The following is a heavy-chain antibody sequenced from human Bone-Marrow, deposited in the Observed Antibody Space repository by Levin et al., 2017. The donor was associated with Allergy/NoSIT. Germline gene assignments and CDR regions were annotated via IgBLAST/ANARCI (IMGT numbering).Heavy chain of an antibody. Sequence: ASVKVSCKASGYTFTSYYMHWVRQAPGQGLEWMGIINPSGGSTSYAQKFQGRVTMTRDTSTSTVYMELSSLRSEDTAVYYCARDLGIAVAGQNNWFDPWGQGTLVTVSS. CDR3: ARDLGIAVAGQNNWFDP. CDR2: INPSGGST. D-gene: IGHD6-19*01. V-gene: IGHV1-46*01. CDR1: GYTFTSYY. J-gene: IGHJ5*02.